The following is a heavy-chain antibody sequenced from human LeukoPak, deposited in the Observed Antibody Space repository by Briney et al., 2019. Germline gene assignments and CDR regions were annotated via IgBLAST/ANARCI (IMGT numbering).Heavy chain of an antibody. CDR1: GFSFSNYW. CDR3: AKGLNYFDS. J-gene: IGHJ4*02. CDR2: MNSDGSAT. V-gene: IGHV3-74*01. Sequence: PGGSLRLSCAASGFSFSNYWMHWVRQAPGKGLVWVTRMNSDGSATYYADSVQGRFTISRDNAKNTLYLQMNSLRAEDTAMYFCAKGLNYFDSWGQGTLVTVSS.